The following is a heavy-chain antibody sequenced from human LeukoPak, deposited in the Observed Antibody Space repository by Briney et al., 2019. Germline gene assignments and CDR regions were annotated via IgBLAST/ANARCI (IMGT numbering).Heavy chain of an antibody. Sequence: SVKVSCKASGGTFSSYAISWVRQAPGQGLEWMGRIIPILGIANYAQKFQGRVTITADKSTSTAYMELSSLRSEDTAVYYCASRPPDSSGYDYWGQGTLVTVSS. CDR3: ASRPPDSSGYDY. CDR1: GGTFSSYA. J-gene: IGHJ4*02. V-gene: IGHV1-69*04. CDR2: IIPILGIA. D-gene: IGHD3-22*01.